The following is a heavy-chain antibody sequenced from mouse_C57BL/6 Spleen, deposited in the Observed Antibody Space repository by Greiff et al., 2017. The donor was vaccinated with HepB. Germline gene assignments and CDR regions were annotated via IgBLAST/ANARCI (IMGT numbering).Heavy chain of an antibody. CDR2: IYPGDGDT. J-gene: IGHJ1*03. V-gene: IGHV1-80*01. D-gene: IGHD2-2*01. CDR1: GYAFSSYW. CDR3: ARQGLRRDWYRGV. Sequence: QVQLQQSGAELVKPGASVKISCKASGYAFSSYWMNWVKQRPGKGLEWIGQIYPGDGDTNYNGKLKGKATLTADKSSSTAYMQLSSLTAEDSAVYFCARQGLRRDWYRGVWGTGTTVTGCS.